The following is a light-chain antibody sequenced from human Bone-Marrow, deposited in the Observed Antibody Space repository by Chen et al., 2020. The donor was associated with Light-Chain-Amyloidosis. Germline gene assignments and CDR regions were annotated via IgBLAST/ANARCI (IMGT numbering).Light chain of an antibody. CDR1: KIGSTS. V-gene: IGLV3-21*02. CDR2: ADS. Sequence: SYVLTQPSSVSVAPGQTATIACGGNKIGSTSVHWYQQTPGQAPLLVVYADSDRPPGIPARWPGSNSGNTATLTISRVEAGDEAYYYCQVWDRSSDRPVFGGGTKLTVL. CDR3: QVWDRSSDRPV. J-gene: IGLJ3*02.